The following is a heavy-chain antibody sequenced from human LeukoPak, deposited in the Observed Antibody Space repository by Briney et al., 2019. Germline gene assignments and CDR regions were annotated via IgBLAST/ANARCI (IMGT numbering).Heavy chain of an antibody. CDR3: ARGHPVEDYGGNSYYFDY. CDR1: GGTFSSYA. CDR2: IFPIFGTA. J-gene: IGHJ4*02. V-gene: IGHV1-69*05. Sequence: SVKVSCKASGGTFSSYAISWVRQAPGQGLEWIGRIFPIFGTANYAQKFQGRVTITTDESTSTAYMELSSLRSEDTAVYYCARGHPVEDYGGNSYYFDYWGQGTLVTVSS. D-gene: IGHD4-23*01.